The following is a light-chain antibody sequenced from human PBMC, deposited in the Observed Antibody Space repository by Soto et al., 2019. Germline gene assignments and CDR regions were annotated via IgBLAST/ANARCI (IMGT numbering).Light chain of an antibody. Sequence: EIVLTQSPGTLSLSPGERATLSCRASQSVSSSYLAWYQQKPGQAPRLLIYGASNRASDISDRFSGSGSGTDFTLTISRLEPEDFAVYYCQQYGTSPLFTFGPGTTVDLK. J-gene: IGKJ3*01. CDR1: QSVSSSY. CDR2: GAS. CDR3: QQYGTSPLFT. V-gene: IGKV3-20*01.